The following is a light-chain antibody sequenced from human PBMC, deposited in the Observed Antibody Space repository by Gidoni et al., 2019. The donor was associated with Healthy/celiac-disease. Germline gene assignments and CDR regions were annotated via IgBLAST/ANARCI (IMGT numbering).Light chain of an antibody. Sequence: QSVPTQPPSPSGTPGQGVTISCSGSSSHNGSNTVNWYQQLPGTAPKLLIYSNNQRPSGVPDRFSGSKSGTSASLAISGLQSEDEADYYCAAWDDSLNGYVFGTGTKVTVL. CDR2: SNN. V-gene: IGLV1-44*01. J-gene: IGLJ1*01. CDR3: AAWDDSLNGYV. CDR1: SSHNGSNT.